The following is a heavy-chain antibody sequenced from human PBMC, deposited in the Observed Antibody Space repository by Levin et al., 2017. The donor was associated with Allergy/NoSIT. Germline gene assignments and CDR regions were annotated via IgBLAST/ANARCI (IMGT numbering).Heavy chain of an antibody. CDR2: ISYDGSNK. J-gene: IGHJ4*02. D-gene: IGHD5-24*01. CDR1: GFTFSSYG. CDR3: AKDQYSRDGYNWGGDY. V-gene: IGHV3-30*18. Sequence: GESLKISCAASGFTFSSYGMHWVRQAPGKGLEWVAVISYDGSNKYYADSVKGRFTISRDNSKNTLYLQMNSLRAEDTAVYYCAKDQYSRDGYNWGGDYWGQGTLVTVSS.